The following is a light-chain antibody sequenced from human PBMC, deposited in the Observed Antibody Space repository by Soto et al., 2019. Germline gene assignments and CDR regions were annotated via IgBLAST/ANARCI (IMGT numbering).Light chain of an antibody. V-gene: IGKV1-12*01. Sequence: DIQMTQSPSSVSASVGDRVTITCRASQFISNWVAWYQQKPGKAPELLISDASNLQSGVPSRFSGRESGTEFPLTINGLQREDFATYYCQQTNGFPLTFGGGTKVEIK. CDR1: QFISNW. CDR2: DAS. J-gene: IGKJ4*01. CDR3: QQTNGFPLT.